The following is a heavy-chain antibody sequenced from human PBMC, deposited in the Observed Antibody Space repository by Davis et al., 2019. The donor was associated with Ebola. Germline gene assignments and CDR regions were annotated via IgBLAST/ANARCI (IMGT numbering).Heavy chain of an antibody. Sequence: PGGSLRLSCAASGFTFSSYSMNWVRQAPGKGLEWVSSISSSSSYIYYADSVKGRFTISRDNAKNSLYLQMNSLRAEDTAVYYCAREDLYSHWFDPWGQGTLVTVSS. D-gene: IGHD2-8*01. J-gene: IGHJ5*02. CDR3: AREDLYSHWFDP. CDR1: GFTFSSYS. CDR2: ISSSSSYI. V-gene: IGHV3-21*01.